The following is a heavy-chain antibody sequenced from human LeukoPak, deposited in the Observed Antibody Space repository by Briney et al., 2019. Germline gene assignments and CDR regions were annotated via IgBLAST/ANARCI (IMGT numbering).Heavy chain of an antibody. CDR1: GFTFSSYD. Sequence: PGGSLRLSCAASGFTFSSYDMHWVRQAPGKGLEWVAFIRYDGSNKYYADSVKGRFTISRDNSKNTLYLQMNSLRAEDTAVYYCARRSGIAVAGAFDYWGQGTLVTVSS. V-gene: IGHV3-30*02. D-gene: IGHD6-19*01. J-gene: IGHJ4*02. CDR2: IRYDGSNK. CDR3: ARRSGIAVAGAFDY.